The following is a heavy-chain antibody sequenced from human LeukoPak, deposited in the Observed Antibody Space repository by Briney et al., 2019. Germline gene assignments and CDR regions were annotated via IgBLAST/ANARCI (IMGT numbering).Heavy chain of an antibody. CDR2: ISSSSSTI. Sequence: GGSLRLSCAASGFTLSSYSMNWVRQAPGKGLEWVSYISSSSSTIYYADSVKGRFTISRDNAKNSLYLQMNSLRAEDTAVYYCARVGPAEGYYFDYWGQGTLVTVSS. J-gene: IGHJ4*02. CDR3: ARVGPAEGYYFDY. V-gene: IGHV3-48*01. CDR1: GFTLSSYS.